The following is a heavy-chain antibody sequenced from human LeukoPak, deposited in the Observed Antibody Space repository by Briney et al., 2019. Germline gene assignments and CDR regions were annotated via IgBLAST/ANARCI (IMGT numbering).Heavy chain of an antibody. V-gene: IGHV3-48*03. J-gene: IGHJ4*02. Sequence: GRSLRLSCAASGFTFSSYEMNWVRQAPGKGLEWVSYISSSGSTIYYADSVKGRFTISRDNAKNSLYLQMNGLRAEDTAVYYCARGTSSGWLTPLDYWGQGTLVTVSS. CDR2: ISSSGSTI. CDR3: ARGTSSGWLTPLDY. D-gene: IGHD6-19*01. CDR1: GFTFSSYE.